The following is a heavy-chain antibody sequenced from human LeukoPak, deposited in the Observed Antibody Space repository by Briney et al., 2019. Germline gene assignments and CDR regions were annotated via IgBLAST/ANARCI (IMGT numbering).Heavy chain of an antibody. D-gene: IGHD5-18*01. CDR1: GGSISSSSYY. J-gene: IGHJ4*02. CDR2: IYYSGST. CDR3: ARGWYSYAQPLCY. Sequence: SETLSLTCTVSGGSISSSSYYWGWIRQPPGKGLEWIGSIYYSGSTYYNPSLKSRVTISVDTSKNQSSLKLSSVTAADTAVYYCARGWYSYAQPLCYWGQGTLVTVSS. V-gene: IGHV4-39*07.